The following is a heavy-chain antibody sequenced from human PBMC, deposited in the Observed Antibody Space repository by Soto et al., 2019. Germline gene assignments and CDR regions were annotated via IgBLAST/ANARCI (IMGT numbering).Heavy chain of an antibody. D-gene: IGHD3-3*01. CDR2: ISSSSSYT. V-gene: IGHV3-11*06. CDR1: GFTFSDYY. J-gene: IGHJ4*02. CDR3: ARGPPSGYYDY. Sequence: PGGSLRLSCAASGFTFSDYYVSWIRQAPGKGLEWVSYISSSSSYTNYADSVKGRFTISRDNAKNSLYLQMNSLRAEDTAVYYRARGPPSGYYDYWRQGTLVTVSS.